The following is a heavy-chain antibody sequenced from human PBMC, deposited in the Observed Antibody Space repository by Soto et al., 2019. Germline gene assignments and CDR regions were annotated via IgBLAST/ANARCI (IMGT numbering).Heavy chain of an antibody. CDR1: GGSISTSNW. CDR2: IHHSGST. J-gene: IGHJ5*02. V-gene: IGHV4-4*02. D-gene: IGHD2-2*01. Sequence: SETLSLTCVVSGGSISTSNWWTWVRQPPGKGLEWIAEIHHSGSTNYSPSLKSRVVISIDKSNNQFSLNLMSVTAADTATYYCARDSRTGCSSTDCYMSWGRGILVTVSS. CDR3: ARDSRTGCSSTDCYMS.